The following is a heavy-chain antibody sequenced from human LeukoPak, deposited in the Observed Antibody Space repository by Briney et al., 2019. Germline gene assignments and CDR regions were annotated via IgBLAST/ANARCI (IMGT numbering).Heavy chain of an antibody. CDR2: IWYDGSDK. CDR3: ARDPYSYGYFDY. V-gene: IGHV3-33*01. D-gene: IGHD5-18*01. CDR1: GFTFSSYG. J-gene: IGHJ4*02. Sequence: GRSLRLSCAASGFTFSSYGMHWVRQAPGKGLEWVAVIWYDGSDKYYADSVKGRFTISRDNSKNTLYLQMNGLRAEDTAVYYCARDPYSYGYFDYWGQGTLVTVSS.